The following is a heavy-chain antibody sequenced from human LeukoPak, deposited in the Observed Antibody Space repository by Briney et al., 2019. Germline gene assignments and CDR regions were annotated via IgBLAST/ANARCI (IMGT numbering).Heavy chain of an antibody. Sequence: GGSLRLSCAASGFTSSSYAMHWVRQAPGKGLEWVAVISYHGSNKYYADSVKGRFTISRDNSKNTLYLQMNSLRAEDTAVYYCARAVSTYYDFWSGSDWFDPWGQGTLVTVSS. CDR2: ISYHGSNK. D-gene: IGHD3-3*01. J-gene: IGHJ5*02. V-gene: IGHV3-30*04. CDR1: GFTSSSYA. CDR3: ARAVSTYYDFWSGSDWFDP.